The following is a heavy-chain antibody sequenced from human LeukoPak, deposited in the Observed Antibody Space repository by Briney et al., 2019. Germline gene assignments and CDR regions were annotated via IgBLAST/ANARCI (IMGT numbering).Heavy chain of an antibody. Sequence: PGGSLRLSCAASGXTFSSYGMHWVRQAPGKGLEWVAVISYDGSNKYYADSVKGRFTISRDNSKNTLYLQMNSLRAEDTAVYYCAKGENYDILTGYDYWGQGTLVTVSS. CDR2: ISYDGSNK. CDR3: AKGENYDILTGYDY. V-gene: IGHV3-30*18. D-gene: IGHD3-9*01. CDR1: GXTFSSYG. J-gene: IGHJ4*02.